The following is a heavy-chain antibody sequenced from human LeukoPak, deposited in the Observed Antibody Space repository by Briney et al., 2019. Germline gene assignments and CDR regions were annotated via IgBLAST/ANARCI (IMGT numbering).Heavy chain of an antibody. CDR3: AGERGEEYSSGWYKRNYFDN. D-gene: IGHD6-19*01. J-gene: IGHJ4*02. V-gene: IGHV4-39*07. CDR2: GNYSGGT. Sequence: ASETLSLTCTVSGDSFSSVTDYWAWIRQPPGKGLEWIASGNYSGGTYYNPSLESRVAISADMSKNQFSLKLTSVTGADTAVYYCAGERGEEYSSGWYKRNYFDNWGQGIRVTVSS. CDR1: GDSFSSVTDY.